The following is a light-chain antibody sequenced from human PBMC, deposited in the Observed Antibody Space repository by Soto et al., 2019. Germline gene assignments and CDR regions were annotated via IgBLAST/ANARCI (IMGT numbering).Light chain of an antibody. J-gene: IGLJ2*01. Sequence: SYELTQPPSVSVAPGQTATVTCGADNIGTKSVHWYQKKPGQAPLLVVFADSDRPPGIPARFSAFNSGNTATLTINMVEDGDEADYYCHVWDISAEQVGFGGGTKLTVL. CDR1: NIGTKS. CDR2: ADS. CDR3: HVWDISAEQVG. V-gene: IGLV3-21*02.